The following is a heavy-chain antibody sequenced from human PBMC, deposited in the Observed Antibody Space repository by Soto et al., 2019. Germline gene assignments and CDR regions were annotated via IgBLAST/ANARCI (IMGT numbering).Heavy chain of an antibody. Sequence: QVQLVESGGGVVQPGRSLRLSCAASGFTFSNYAMHWVRQAPGKGLEWVAIISSDGNNKYYAGSVKGRFTISRDNSKNTLYLQMNSLRAEDTAVHYCAREHYSNSPGNFDYWGQGTLVTVSS. CDR1: GFTFSNYA. J-gene: IGHJ4*02. CDR2: ISSDGNNK. CDR3: AREHYSNSPGNFDY. V-gene: IGHV3-30-3*01. D-gene: IGHD6-6*01.